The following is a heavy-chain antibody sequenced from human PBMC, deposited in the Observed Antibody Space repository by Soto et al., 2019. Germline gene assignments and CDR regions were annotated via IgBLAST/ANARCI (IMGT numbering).Heavy chain of an antibody. Sequence: SETLSLTCAVYGGSVSGYYWSWIRQPPGKGLEWIGEINHSGSTNYNPSLKSRVTISVDTSKNQFSLKLSSVTAADTAVYYCARVTVTIDYWGQGTLVTVSS. V-gene: IGHV4-34*01. CDR2: INHSGST. CDR1: GGSVSGYY. D-gene: IGHD4-17*01. J-gene: IGHJ4*02. CDR3: ARVTVTIDY.